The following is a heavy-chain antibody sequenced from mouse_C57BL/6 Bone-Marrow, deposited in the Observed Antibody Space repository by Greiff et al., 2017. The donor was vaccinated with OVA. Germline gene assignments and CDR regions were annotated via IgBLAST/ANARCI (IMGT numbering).Heavy chain of an antibody. J-gene: IGHJ2*01. CDR1: GFNIKDYY. CDR2: IDPEDGET. V-gene: IGHV14-2*01. Sequence: VQLKQSGAELVKPGASVKLSCTASGFNIKDYYMHWVTQRTEQGLEWIGRIDPEDGETTYAPKFPGKATITADKSSNTAYLQLSSLTSEDTTVDYGARESPYDYFYYFDYWGQGTTLTVSS. D-gene: IGHD2-4*01. CDR3: ARESPYDYFYYFDY.